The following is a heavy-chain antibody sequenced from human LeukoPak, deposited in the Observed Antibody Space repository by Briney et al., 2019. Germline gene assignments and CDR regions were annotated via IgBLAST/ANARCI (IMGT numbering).Heavy chain of an antibody. V-gene: IGHV3-23*01. D-gene: IGHD1-26*01. CDR1: GFTLSSYA. Sequence: PGGSLRLSCAASGFTLSSYAMSWVRQGPGKGLEWVSAISVSGNTYHADSVKGRFTISRDNAKNSLYLQMNSLRAEDTAVYYCARPLGALYYMDVWGKGTTVTVSS. CDR3: ARPLGALYYMDV. CDR2: ISVSGNT. J-gene: IGHJ6*03.